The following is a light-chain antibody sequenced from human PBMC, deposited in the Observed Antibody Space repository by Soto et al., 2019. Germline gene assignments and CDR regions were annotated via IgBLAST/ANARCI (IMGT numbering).Light chain of an antibody. V-gene: IGKV3-20*01. CDR1: QSVSSNY. CDR3: QQYGGSPRVT. CDR2: GAS. J-gene: IGKJ4*01. Sequence: EIVLTQSPGTLSLSPGERATLSCRASQSVSSNYLAWYQQKPGQAPRLLIYGASSRATGIPDRFSGSGSGTDFSITISSLEPAEFAVSYCQQYGGSPRVTFGGGTKVEIK.